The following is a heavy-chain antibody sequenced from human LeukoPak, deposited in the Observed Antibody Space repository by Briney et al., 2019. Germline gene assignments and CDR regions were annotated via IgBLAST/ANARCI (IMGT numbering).Heavy chain of an antibody. Sequence: SETLSLICTVSGYSISSGYYWGWIRQPPGKGLEWIGSIYHSGSTYYNPSLKSRVTISVDTSKNQFSLKLSSVTAADTAVYYCARVGATPFYAFDIWGQGTMVTVSS. CDR2: IYHSGST. CDR1: GYSISSGYY. CDR3: ARVGATPFYAFDI. D-gene: IGHD1-26*01. V-gene: IGHV4-38-2*02. J-gene: IGHJ3*02.